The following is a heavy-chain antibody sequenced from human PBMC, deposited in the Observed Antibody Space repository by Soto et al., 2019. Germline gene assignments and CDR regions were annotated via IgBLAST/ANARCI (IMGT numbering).Heavy chain of an antibody. D-gene: IGHD3-3*01. V-gene: IGHV1-69*13. CDR3: ARDRYFYDFWSGNLDY. CDR2: IIPIFGTA. CDR1: GGTFSSYA. Sequence: GASVKVSCKASGGTFSSYAISWVRQAPGQGLEWMGGIIPIFGTANYAQKFQGRVTITADESTSTAYMELSSLRSEDTAVYYCARDRYFYDFWSGNLDYWGQGTLVTVS. J-gene: IGHJ4*02.